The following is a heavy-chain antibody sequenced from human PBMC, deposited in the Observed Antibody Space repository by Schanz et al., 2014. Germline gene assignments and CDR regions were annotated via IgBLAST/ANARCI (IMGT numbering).Heavy chain of an antibody. D-gene: IGHD1-26*01. CDR3: ARDHTTESYYSAGPPIDY. CDR2: IWYDGSNK. J-gene: IGHJ4*02. V-gene: IGHV3-33*01. Sequence: QVQLVESGGGVVQPGRSLRLSCAASGFTFSSYGMHWVRQAPGKGLEWVAVIWYDGSNKYYADSVKGRFTISRDNSKNTLCLQMNSLRAEDTAVYYCARDHTTESYYSAGPPIDYWGQGTLLTVSS. CDR1: GFTFSSYG.